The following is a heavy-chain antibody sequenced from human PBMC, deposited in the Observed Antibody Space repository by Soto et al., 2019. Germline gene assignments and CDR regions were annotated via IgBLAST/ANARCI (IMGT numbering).Heavy chain of an antibody. J-gene: IGHJ6*02. Sequence: QVQLQESGPGLVKPSETLSLTCTVSGGTISRYYWSWIRQPPGKGLEWIGYMYNTGSTVYNPSFKSRVPLSVDTSKNQFSLKLNSVPAADTAVYYCARDLWGYCGTDCYPLDVWGQGTTVTVSS. V-gene: IGHV4-59*01. CDR1: GGTISRYY. CDR2: MYNTGST. D-gene: IGHD2-21*02. CDR3: ARDLWGYCGTDCYPLDV.